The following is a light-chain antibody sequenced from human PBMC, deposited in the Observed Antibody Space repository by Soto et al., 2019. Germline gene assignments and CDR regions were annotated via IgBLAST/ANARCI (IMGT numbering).Light chain of an antibody. J-gene: IGKJ1*01. CDR2: GAS. Sequence: EIVLTQSPGTLSLSPGERATLSCRASQSVSSSYLAWYQQRPGRAPRLLIYGASSRATGIPDRFSGSGSGTEFTLTISRLEPEDFAVYYCQQHGSSPWTFGQGTRVEIK. CDR1: QSVSSSY. V-gene: IGKV3-20*01. CDR3: QQHGSSPWT.